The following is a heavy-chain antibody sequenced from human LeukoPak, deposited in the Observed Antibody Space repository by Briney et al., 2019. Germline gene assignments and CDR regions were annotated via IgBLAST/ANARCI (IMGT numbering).Heavy chain of an antibody. J-gene: IGHJ4*02. CDR2: ISYDGSNK. V-gene: IGHV3-30*03. Sequence: GGSLRLSCAASGFTFSSYGMHWVRQAPGKGLEWVAVISYDGSNKNYADSVKGRFTISRDNSKNTLYLQMNSLRAEDTAVYYCARDSTMVRGPIDYWGQGTLVTVPS. D-gene: IGHD3-10*01. CDR1: GFTFSSYG. CDR3: ARDSTMVRGPIDY.